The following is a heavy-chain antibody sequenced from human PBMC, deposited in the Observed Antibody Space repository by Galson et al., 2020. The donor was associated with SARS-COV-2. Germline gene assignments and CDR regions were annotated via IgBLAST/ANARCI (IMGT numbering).Heavy chain of an antibody. V-gene: IGHV3-48*01. CDR3: ARSGGGSYAQGFDY. CDR1: GFTFSSYS. Sequence: GESLKISCAASGFTFSSYSMNWVRQAPGKGLEWVSYISSTSSIIKYADSVKGRFTISRDNSKNTLYLQMNSLRAEDTAVYYCARSGGGSYAQGFDYWGQGTLVTVSS. D-gene: IGHD1-26*01. J-gene: IGHJ4*02. CDR2: ISSTSSII.